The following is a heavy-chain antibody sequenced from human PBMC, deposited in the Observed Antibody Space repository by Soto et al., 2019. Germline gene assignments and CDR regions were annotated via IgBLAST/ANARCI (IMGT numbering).Heavy chain of an antibody. Sequence: GGSLRLSCAASGFTFSSYSMNWVRQAPGKGLEWVSSISSSSSYIYYADSVKGRFTISRDNAKNSLYLQMNSLRAEDTAVYYCARVTFIGVSAWFDPWGQGTLVTVSS. CDR1: GFTFSSYS. CDR3: ARVTFIGVSAWFDP. D-gene: IGHD3-16*01. J-gene: IGHJ5*02. V-gene: IGHV3-21*01. CDR2: ISSSSSYI.